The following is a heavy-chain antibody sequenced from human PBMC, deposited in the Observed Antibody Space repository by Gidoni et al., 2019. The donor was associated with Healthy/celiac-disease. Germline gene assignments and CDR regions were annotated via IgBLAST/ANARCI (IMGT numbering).Heavy chain of an antibody. J-gene: IGHJ4*02. D-gene: IGHD1-1*01. CDR1: GFTFSSYA. Sequence: EVQLVESGGGLVQPGGSLRLSCAASGFTFSSYAMSWVRQAPGKGLGWFPAISGGGVSTYSAASVKGRFTISKDNSKTTLYLQMTSLRAEDTALYSCAKDTIGRRGWGQGTLVTVSS. CDR2: ISGGGVST. CDR3: AKDTIGRRG. V-gene: IGHV3-23*04.